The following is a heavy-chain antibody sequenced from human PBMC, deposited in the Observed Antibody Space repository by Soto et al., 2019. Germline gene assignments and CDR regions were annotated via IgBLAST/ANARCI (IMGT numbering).Heavy chain of an antibody. CDR1: GDSFNDYY. Sequence: ASVNVSCKTSGDSFNDYYIHWVRQAPGQGLEWMGWINPNGGATKYAQKFQGRVTVTRDTSIRTVYMELSSLRSDDTAVYYCARESGEATATLDYYYFYMDVWGKGTTVTVSS. D-gene: IGHD5-12*01. J-gene: IGHJ6*03. CDR2: INPNGGAT. CDR3: ARESGEATATLDYYYFYMDV. V-gene: IGHV1-2*02.